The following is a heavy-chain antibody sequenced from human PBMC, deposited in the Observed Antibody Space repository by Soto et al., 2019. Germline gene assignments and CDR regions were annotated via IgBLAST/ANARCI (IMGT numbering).Heavy chain of an antibody. D-gene: IGHD6-19*01. CDR2: ISGSGGSK. CDR1: GFTFSSYA. CDR3: AKKTGYSSGWSDY. V-gene: IGHV3-23*01. Sequence: EVQLLESGGGLVQPGGSLRLSCAASGFTFSSYAMSWVRQAPGKGLEWVSAISGSGGSKYYADSVKGRFTISRDNSKNTLYLQMNSLRAEDTAVYYCAKKTGYSSGWSDYWGKGTLVTVSS. J-gene: IGHJ4*02.